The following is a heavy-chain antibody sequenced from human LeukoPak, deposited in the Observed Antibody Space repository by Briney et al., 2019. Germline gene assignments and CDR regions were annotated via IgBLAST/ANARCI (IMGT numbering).Heavy chain of an antibody. CDR2: ISGSGGST. V-gene: IGHV3-23*01. CDR1: GFTFSSYA. J-gene: IGHJ3*02. D-gene: IGHD3-22*01. CDR3: AKLWRAVVITTDAFDI. Sequence: GGSLRLSXAASGFTFSSYAMSWVRQAPGKGMEWVSAISGSGGSTYYADSVKGRFTISRDNSKNTLYLQMNSLRAEDTAVYYCAKLWRAVVITTDAFDIWGQGTMVTVSS.